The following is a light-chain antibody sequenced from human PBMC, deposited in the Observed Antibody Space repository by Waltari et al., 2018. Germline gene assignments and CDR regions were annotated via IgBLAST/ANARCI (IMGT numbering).Light chain of an antibody. Sequence: HSVLTQPPSVSAAPGQKVTISCSGSISNIGNYYLSWYHQLPGAAPKLLIYDNNKRPSGIPDRFSASKSVTSATLAITGLQIGDEADYYCATWDNSLSEVVFGGGTKLTVL. CDR3: ATWDNSLSEVV. V-gene: IGLV1-51*01. CDR1: ISNIGNYY. J-gene: IGLJ2*01. CDR2: DNN.